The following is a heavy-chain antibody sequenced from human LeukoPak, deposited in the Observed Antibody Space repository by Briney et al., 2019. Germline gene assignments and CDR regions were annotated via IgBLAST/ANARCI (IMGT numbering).Heavy chain of an antibody. V-gene: IGHV3-23*01. CDR1: GFTFSSYA. D-gene: IGHD6-13*01. Sequence: GGSLRLSCTASGFTFSSYAMSWVRQAPGKGLEWVSAISGGSDSTYYADSVKGRFTISRDTSKNTLYLQMNSLRAEDTAVYFCAHQYGSSWSVGDFWGQGTLVTVSS. J-gene: IGHJ4*02. CDR2: ISGGSDST. CDR3: AHQYGSSWSVGDF.